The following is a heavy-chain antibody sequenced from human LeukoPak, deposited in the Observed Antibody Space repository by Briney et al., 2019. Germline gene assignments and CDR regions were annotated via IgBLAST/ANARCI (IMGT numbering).Heavy chain of an antibody. D-gene: IGHD6-19*01. J-gene: IGHJ6*02. V-gene: IGHV4-59*08. CDR2: IYYNGGT. Sequence: PSETLSLTCTVSGDSISNYYWSWIRPPPGKGLEWIGYIYYNGGTNYNPSLKSRVTISVDTSKNQFSLKVRSVTAADTAVYYCERLGGWLNYYYYDGMDVWGQGTTVTVSS. CDR3: ERLGGWLNYYYYDGMDV. CDR1: GDSISNYY.